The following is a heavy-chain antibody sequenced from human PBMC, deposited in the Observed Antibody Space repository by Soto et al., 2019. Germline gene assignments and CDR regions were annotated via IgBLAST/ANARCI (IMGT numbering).Heavy chain of an antibody. CDR2: IKHDVSEI. Sequence: EVQLVESGGGLVQPGGSLRLSCAATGIAFGSYWMSWVRQAPGKGLEWVANIKHDVSEIYYVDSVKGRFTISRDNGKRSRYLQMNSLSVEDTAVYYCLTSRTSRGGSDYWGQGTLVTVSS. J-gene: IGHJ4*02. CDR1: GIAFGSYW. D-gene: IGHD2-2*01. CDR3: LTSRTSRGGSDY. V-gene: IGHV3-7*02.